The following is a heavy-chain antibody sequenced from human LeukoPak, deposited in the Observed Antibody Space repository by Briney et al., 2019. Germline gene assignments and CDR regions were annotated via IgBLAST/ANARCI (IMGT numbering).Heavy chain of an antibody. D-gene: IGHD2-21*02. J-gene: IGHJ4*02. CDR1: GFTFSSYA. V-gene: IGHV3-30*04. CDR2: ISYDGSNK. Sequence: GGSLRLSCAASGFTFSSYAMHWVRQAPGKGLEWVAVISYDGSNKYYADSVKGRFTISRDNSKNTLYLQMNSLRAEDTAVYYCARPVTAMEYYFDYWGQGTLVTVSS. CDR3: ARPVTAMEYYFDY.